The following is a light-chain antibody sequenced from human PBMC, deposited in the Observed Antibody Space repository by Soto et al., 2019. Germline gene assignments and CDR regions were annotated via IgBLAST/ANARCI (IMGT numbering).Light chain of an antibody. CDR2: DAS. CDR3: QQYNSYSLT. Sequence: DIQMTQSPSTLSASVGDRVTITCRASQSISSWLAWYQQKPGKAPKLLIYDASSLESGVPSRFSSSGSGTEFTLTISSLQPYDVATYSRQQYNSYSLTFGHGTLLEIK. J-gene: IGKJ5*01. V-gene: IGKV1-5*01. CDR1: QSISSW.